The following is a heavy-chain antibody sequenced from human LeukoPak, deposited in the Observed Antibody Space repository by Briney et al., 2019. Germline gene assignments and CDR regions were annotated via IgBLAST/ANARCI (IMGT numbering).Heavy chain of an antibody. CDR3: ARGMFHFDY. CDR2: IYHSGST. Sequence: SETLSLTCAVSGYSISSGYYWGWIRQPPGKGLEWIGSIYHSGSTYYNPSLKSRVTISVDTSKNQFSLKLSSVTAADTAVYYCARGMFHFDYWGQGTLVTVSS. J-gene: IGHJ4*02. CDR1: GYSISSGYY. V-gene: IGHV4-38-2*01. D-gene: IGHD3-10*02.